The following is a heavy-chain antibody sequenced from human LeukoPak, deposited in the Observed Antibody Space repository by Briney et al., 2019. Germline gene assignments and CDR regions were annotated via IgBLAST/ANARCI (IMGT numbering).Heavy chain of an antibody. Sequence: KPSETLSLTCTVSGGSISSGSYYWSWIRQPAGKGLEWIGRIYTSGSTNYNPSLKSRVTISVDTSKNQFSLKLSSVTAADTAVYYCARDPGIAAADYWSQGTLVTVSS. CDR3: ARDPGIAAADY. V-gene: IGHV4-61*02. CDR2: IYTSGST. J-gene: IGHJ4*02. D-gene: IGHD6-13*01. CDR1: GGSISSGSYY.